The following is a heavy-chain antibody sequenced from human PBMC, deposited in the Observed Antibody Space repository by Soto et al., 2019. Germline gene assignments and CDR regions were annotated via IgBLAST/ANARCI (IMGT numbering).Heavy chain of an antibody. Sequence: PGGSLRLSCAASGVTFSNYAMSSVRQGPGMGLEWVSVSRDSGGTKFHAQSVKGRFTISRDNSKNTVFLQMNSLRVEDTAVYYCAKQRGWGNPNSYNMDVWGLGTMVT. CDR2: SRDSGGTK. J-gene: IGHJ6*03. CDR3: AKQRGWGNPNSYNMDV. V-gene: IGHV3-23*01. D-gene: IGHD3-16*01. CDR1: GVTFSNYA.